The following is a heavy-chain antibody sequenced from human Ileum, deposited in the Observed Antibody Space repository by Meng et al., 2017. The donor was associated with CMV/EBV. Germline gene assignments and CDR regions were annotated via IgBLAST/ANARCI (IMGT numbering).Heavy chain of an antibody. CDR1: GDSIISDDHY. J-gene: IGHJ4*02. CDR2: VFYSGST. V-gene: IGHV4-30-4*08. Sequence: VTLQESGPGLVKSSQTLSLTCNVSGDSIISDDHYWSWIRQPPGKGLEWIGYVFYSGSTYYNPSLMSRVTISVDTSKNQFSLRLSSVTAADTAVYYCARELRYGDYYFDSWGQGTLVTVSS. D-gene: IGHD4-17*01. CDR3: ARELRYGDYYFDS.